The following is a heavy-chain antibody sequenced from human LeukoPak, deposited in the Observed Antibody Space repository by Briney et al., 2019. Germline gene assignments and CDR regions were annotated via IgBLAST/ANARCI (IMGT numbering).Heavy chain of an antibody. Sequence: GASVKVSCKASGYTFTSHYIHWVRQAPGQGLEWMGIINPSGGSTSYAQMFQGRVTMTRDTSTSTVYMELSSLRSEDTAVYYCARDRGGNTYWFDPWGPGTLVTVSS. CDR3: ARDRGGNTYWFDP. D-gene: IGHD4-23*01. V-gene: IGHV1-46*01. CDR2: INPSGGST. CDR1: GYTFTSHY. J-gene: IGHJ5*02.